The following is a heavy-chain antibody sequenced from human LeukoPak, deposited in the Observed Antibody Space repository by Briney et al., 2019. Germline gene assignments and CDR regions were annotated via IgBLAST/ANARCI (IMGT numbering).Heavy chain of an antibody. V-gene: IGHV4-61*02. CDR2: IYTTGST. D-gene: IGHD6-19*01. CDR1: GGSISSGSYY. CDR3: AREYSSGWYSAYYYYMDV. Sequence: PSETLSLTCTVSGGSISSGSYYWSWIRQPAGKGLEWIGRIYTTGSTNYNPSLKSRVTMSVNTSKNQLSLKLSSVTAADTAVYYCAREYSSGWYSAYYYYMDVWGKGTTVTISS. J-gene: IGHJ6*03.